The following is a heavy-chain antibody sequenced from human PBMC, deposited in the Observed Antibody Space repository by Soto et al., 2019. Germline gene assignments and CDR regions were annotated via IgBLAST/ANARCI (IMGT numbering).Heavy chain of an antibody. Sequence: EVQLVESGGGLVQPGGSLRLSCAASGFSFSDHFMEWFRQAPGKGLEWVGGIRSKANSYTTEYAASVKGRFTISRDDSKNSVYLQMNSLKIEDTAVYYCTRTYCGGGNCYATIDYWGQGTLVTVSS. V-gene: IGHV3-72*01. CDR1: GFSFSDHF. CDR3: TRTYCGGGNCYATIDY. J-gene: IGHJ4*02. D-gene: IGHD2-15*01. CDR2: IRSKANSYTT.